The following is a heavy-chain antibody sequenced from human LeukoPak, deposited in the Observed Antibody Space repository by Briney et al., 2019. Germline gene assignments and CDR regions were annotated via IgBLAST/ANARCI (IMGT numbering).Heavy chain of an antibody. CDR3: AKDISDGGGSYFFAFDI. Sequence: GSLRLSCAASGFTFSSYAMSWVRQAPGKGLEWDSAISGSGGSTYYADSVKGRFTISRDNSKNTLYLQMNSLRAEDTALYYCAKDISDGGGSYFFAFDIWGQGTTVTVSS. CDR1: GFTFSSYA. CDR2: ISGSGGST. V-gene: IGHV3-23*01. J-gene: IGHJ3*02. D-gene: IGHD1-26*01.